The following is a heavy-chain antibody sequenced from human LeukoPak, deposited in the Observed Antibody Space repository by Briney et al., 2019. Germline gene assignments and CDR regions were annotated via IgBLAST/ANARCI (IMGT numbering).Heavy chain of an antibody. J-gene: IGHJ4*02. CDR1: GGSISSSRYY. CDR3: VSPRGFSYGYFDY. CDR2: IYYSGST. D-gene: IGHD5-18*01. Sequence: SETLSLTCTVSGGSISSSRYYWGWIRQPPGKGLEWIGNIYYSGSTNCNPSLKSRVAISVDTSKNQFSLTLGSVSATDTAVYYCVSPRGFSYGYFDYWGQGTLVTVSS. V-gene: IGHV4-39*01.